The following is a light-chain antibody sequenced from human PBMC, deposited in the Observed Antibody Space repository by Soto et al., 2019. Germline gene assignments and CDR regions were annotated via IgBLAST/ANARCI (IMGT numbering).Light chain of an antibody. V-gene: IGLV2-11*01. CDR3: AAWDDSLSAHYV. J-gene: IGLJ1*01. CDR1: SSDVGGNKF. Sequence: QPVLTQARSLSVSPGQSVTISCTRTSSDVGGNKFVSWYQQHPGKAPKLVIYNDSKRPSGVPDRFSGSKSGTSASLAISGLRSEDEADYYCAAWDDSLSAHYVFGTGTKVTVL. CDR2: NDS.